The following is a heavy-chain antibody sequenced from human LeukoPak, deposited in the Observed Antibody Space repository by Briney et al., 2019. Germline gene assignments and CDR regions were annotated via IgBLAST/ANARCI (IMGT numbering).Heavy chain of an antibody. Sequence: GGSLRLSCAASGFTFSSYWMHWVRHAPGKGLVWVSRIKSDGSTRYADSVKGRFTISRDNAKNTVSLQMNSLRAEDTGVYYCARTPSEIGGYYPEYFRHWGQGTLVTVSP. CDR1: GFTFSSYW. V-gene: IGHV3-74*01. CDR3: ARTPSEIGGYYPEYFRH. CDR2: IKSDGST. D-gene: IGHD3-22*01. J-gene: IGHJ1*01.